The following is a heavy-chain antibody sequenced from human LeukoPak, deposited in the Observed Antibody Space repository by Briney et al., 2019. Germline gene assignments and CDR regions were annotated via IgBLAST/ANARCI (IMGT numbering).Heavy chain of an antibody. J-gene: IGHJ4*02. V-gene: IGHV3-30*18. CDR3: AKDGSTMIVVVIRLDY. Sequence: GGSLRLSCAASGFTFSSYGMHWVRQAPGKGLEWVAVISYDGSNKYYADSVKGRFTISRDNSKNALYLQMNSLRAEDTAVYYCAKDGSTMIVVVIRLDYWGQGTLVTVSS. CDR2: ISYDGSNK. D-gene: IGHD3-22*01. CDR1: GFTFSSYG.